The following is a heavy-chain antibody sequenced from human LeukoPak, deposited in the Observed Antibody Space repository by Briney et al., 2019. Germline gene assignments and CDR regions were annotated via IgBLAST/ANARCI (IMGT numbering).Heavy chain of an antibody. J-gene: IGHJ6*03. CDR3: ARVAYSSGSTRKGRSYYYYMDV. CDR1: GGSISSYY. D-gene: IGHD3-22*01. Sequence: SETLSLTCTVSGGSISSYYWSWIRQPPGKGLEWIGYIYYSGSTNYNPSLKSRVTISVDTSKNQFSLKLSSVTAADTAVYYCARVAYSSGSTRKGRSYYYYMDVWGKGTTVTISS. CDR2: IYYSGST. V-gene: IGHV4-59*01.